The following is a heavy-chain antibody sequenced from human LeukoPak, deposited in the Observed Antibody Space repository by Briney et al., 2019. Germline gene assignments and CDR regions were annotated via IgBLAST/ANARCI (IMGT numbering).Heavy chain of an antibody. D-gene: IGHD6-13*01. V-gene: IGHV3-48*01. CDR1: GLTLSSYR. CDR2: ISSSSSTI. CDR3: AREGSSSWGTNWFDP. J-gene: IGHJ5*02. Sequence: GGSLRLSCAVSGLTLSSYRMNWVRQAPGKGLEWVSYISSSSSTIYYADSVKGRFTISRDNAKNSLYLQMNSLRAEDTAVYYCAREGSSSWGTNWFDPWGQGTLVTVSS.